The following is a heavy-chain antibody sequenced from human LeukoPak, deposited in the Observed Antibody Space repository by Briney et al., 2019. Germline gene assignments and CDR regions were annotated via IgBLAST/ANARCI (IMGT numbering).Heavy chain of an antibody. CDR1: GIIVSNNY. CDR2: IYSGGST. J-gene: IGHJ4*02. D-gene: IGHD1-7*01. Sequence: GGSLRLSCAASGIIVSNNYMSWVRQAPGKGLEWVSVIYSGGSTYYADSVKGRFTISRDNSKNTLYLQMNSLRAEDTAVYYCAKDSGTTPSYSFDYWGQGTLVTVSS. CDR3: AKDSGTTPSYSFDY. V-gene: IGHV3-66*01.